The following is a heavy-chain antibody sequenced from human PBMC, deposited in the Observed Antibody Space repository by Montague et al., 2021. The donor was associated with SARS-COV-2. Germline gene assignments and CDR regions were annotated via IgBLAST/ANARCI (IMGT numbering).Heavy chain of an antibody. CDR1: GGSFSDYF. Sequence: SEILSLTCAVYGGSFSDYFWTWIRQPPGKGLEWIGEINHRGTSNYNPSLKGRVSISVDTSKNQFSLYLGSVTAADTAVYYCARGRQHFNMIVVVMTGGEYYFDYWGQGTLVTVSS. V-gene: IGHV4-34*01. D-gene: IGHD3-22*01. J-gene: IGHJ4*02. CDR3: ARGRQHFNMIVVVMTGGEYYFDY. CDR2: INHRGTS.